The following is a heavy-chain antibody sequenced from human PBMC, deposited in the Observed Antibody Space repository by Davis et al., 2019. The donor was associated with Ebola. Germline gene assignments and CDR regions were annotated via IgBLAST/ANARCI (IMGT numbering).Heavy chain of an antibody. D-gene: IGHD2-2*01. Sequence: ASVKVSCKASGGTFSSYGISWVRQAPGQGLEWMGWISAYNGNTNYAQKLQGRVTMTTDTSTSTAYMELRSLRSDDTAVYYCARDSSSTSFVKNWFDPWGQGTLVTVSS. CDR3: ARDSSSTSFVKNWFDP. V-gene: IGHV1-18*01. CDR2: ISAYNGNT. CDR1: GGTFSSYG. J-gene: IGHJ5*02.